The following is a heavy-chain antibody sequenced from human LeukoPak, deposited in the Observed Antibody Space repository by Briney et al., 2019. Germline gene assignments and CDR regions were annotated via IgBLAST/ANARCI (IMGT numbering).Heavy chain of an antibody. CDR3: AREMGP. J-gene: IGHJ5*02. Sequence: GGSLRLSCGASGLSFSSYSMNWARQAPGKGLEWVSYISSASSTIYYADSVKGRFTISRDNAKNSLYLQMNSLRDEDTAVYYCAREMGPWGQGTLVTVSS. CDR2: ISSASSTI. CDR1: GLSFSSYS. V-gene: IGHV3-48*02. D-gene: IGHD5-24*01.